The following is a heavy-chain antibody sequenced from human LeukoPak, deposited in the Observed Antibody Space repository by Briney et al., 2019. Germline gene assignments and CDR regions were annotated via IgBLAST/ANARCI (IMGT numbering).Heavy chain of an antibody. CDR1: GFTLDDYA. D-gene: IGHD6-19*01. V-gene: IGHV3-30*02. CDR3: AKGTYSSGWSIDY. J-gene: IGHJ4*02. Sequence: PGGSLRLSCAASGFTLDDYAMHWVRQAPGKGLEWVAFIRYDGSNKYYADSVKGRFTISRDNSKNTLYLQMNSLRAEDTAVYYCAKGTYSSGWSIDYWGQGTLVTVSS. CDR2: IRYDGSNK.